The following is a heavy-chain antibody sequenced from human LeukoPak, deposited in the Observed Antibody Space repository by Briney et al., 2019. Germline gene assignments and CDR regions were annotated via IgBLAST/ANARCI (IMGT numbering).Heavy chain of an antibody. J-gene: IGHJ5*02. CDR1: GGSFSGYY. CDR3: AREGQMYSSRWQGYNWFDP. CDR2: INHSGST. Sequence: SETLSLTCAVYGGSFSGYYWSWIRQPPGKGLEWIGEINHSGSTNYNPSLKSRVTISVDTSKNQFSLKLSSVTAADTAVYYCAREGQMYSSRWQGYNWFDPWGQGTLVTVSS. D-gene: IGHD6-13*01. V-gene: IGHV4-34*01.